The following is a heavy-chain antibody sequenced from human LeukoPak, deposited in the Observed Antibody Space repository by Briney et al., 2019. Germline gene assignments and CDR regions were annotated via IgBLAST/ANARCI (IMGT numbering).Heavy chain of an antibody. CDR1: GGSISGYY. CDR3: ARGFDGVAGWFDP. V-gene: IGHV4-59*01. J-gene: IGHJ5*02. CDR2: ISDRGST. D-gene: IGHD3-9*01. Sequence: SSETLSLTCTVSGGSISGYYWSWIRQPPGKGLEWIAYISDRGSTKYNLSLKSRVTISVDTSKNQFSLKLSDVIAADTAVYYCARGFDGVAGWFDPWGQGTLVTVSS.